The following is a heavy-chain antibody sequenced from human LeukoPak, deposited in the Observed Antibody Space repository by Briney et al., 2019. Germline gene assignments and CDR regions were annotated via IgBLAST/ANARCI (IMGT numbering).Heavy chain of an antibody. CDR1: GFTFPNAW. CDR3: TTDPGRGVRGC. D-gene: IGHD3-10*01. J-gene: IGHJ4*02. V-gene: IGHV3-15*01. CDR2: IKSKGNGGTI. Sequence: PGGSLRLSCAAAGFTFPNAWVNWVRQPPGKGLEWVGHIKSKGNGGTIDYAARVKGRFTISGDDSKNTVYLQMSSLEIEDTAVYFCTTDPGRGVRGCWGKGPRVTVSS.